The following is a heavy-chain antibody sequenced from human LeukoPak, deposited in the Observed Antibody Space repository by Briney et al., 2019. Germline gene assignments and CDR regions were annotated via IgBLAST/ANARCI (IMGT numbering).Heavy chain of an antibody. CDR3: TRHVCTNGVCYVDY. V-gene: IGHV3-73*01. Sequence: PGGSLRLSCAASGFTFSGSAMHWVRQASGKGLEWVGRIRSKANSYATAYAASVKGRFTISRDDSKNTAYLQMNSLKTEDTAVYYCTRHVCTNGVCYVDYWSQGTLVTVSS. CDR1: GFTFSGSA. CDR2: IRSKANSYAT. D-gene: IGHD2-8*01. J-gene: IGHJ4*02.